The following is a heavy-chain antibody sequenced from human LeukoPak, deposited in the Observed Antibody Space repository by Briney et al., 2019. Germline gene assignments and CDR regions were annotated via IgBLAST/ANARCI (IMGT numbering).Heavy chain of an antibody. V-gene: IGHV3-48*03. CDR3: ASGYSSSAGGY. CDR1: GFTFSSYE. CDR2: ISSSGSTI. D-gene: IGHD6-6*01. Sequence: GGSLRLSCAASGFTFSSYEMNWVRQAPGKGLEWVSYISSSGSTIYYADSVKGRFTISRDNAKNSLYLQMNSLRAEDTAVYYCASGYSSSAGGYWGQGTLVTVSS. J-gene: IGHJ4*02.